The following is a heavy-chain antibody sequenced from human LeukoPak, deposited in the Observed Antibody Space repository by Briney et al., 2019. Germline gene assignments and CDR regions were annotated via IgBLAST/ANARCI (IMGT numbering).Heavy chain of an antibody. V-gene: IGHV4-59*01. Sequence: SETLSLTCTVSGGSISSYYWSWIRQPPGKGLEWIGYIYYSGSTNYNPSLKSRVTISVDTSKNQFSLKLSSVTAADTAVYYCARFLYGDYAGWFGPWGQGTLVTVSS. D-gene: IGHD4-17*01. CDR3: ARFLYGDYAGWFGP. CDR2: IYYSGST. J-gene: IGHJ5*02. CDR1: GGSISSYY.